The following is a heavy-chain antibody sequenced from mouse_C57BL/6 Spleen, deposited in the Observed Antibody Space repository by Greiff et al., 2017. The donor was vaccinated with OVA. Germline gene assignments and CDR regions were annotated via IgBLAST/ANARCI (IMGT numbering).Heavy chain of an antibody. V-gene: IGHV1-67*01. CDR1: GYTFTDYA. J-gene: IGHJ2*01. CDR3: ALVATKGFDY. Sequence: VKLMESGPELVRPGVSVKISCKGSGYTFTDYAMHWVKQSHAKSLEWIGVISTYYGDASSNQQFKDQATMTVDKSSSTAYMELARLTSEDSAVDYCALVATKGFDYWGQGTTRTVSA. CDR2: ISTYYGDA. D-gene: IGHD1-1*01.